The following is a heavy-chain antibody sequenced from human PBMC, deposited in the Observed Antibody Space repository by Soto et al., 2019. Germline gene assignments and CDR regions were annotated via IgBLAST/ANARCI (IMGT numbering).Heavy chain of an antibody. D-gene: IGHD3-22*01. Sequence: SETLSLTCAFYCGSFIGYYWSWIRQPPGKGLEWIGEINHSGSTNYNPSLKSRVTISVDTSKNQFSLKLSSVTAADTAVYYCARGNYYDSSGYGRWGQGTLVTVSS. CDR2: INHSGST. CDR3: ARGNYYDSSGYGR. V-gene: IGHV4-34*01. J-gene: IGHJ4*02. CDR1: CGSFIGYY.